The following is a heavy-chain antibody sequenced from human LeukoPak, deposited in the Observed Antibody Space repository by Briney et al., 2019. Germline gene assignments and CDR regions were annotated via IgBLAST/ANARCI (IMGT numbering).Heavy chain of an antibody. D-gene: IGHD3-16*01. CDR3: ARFSYGSFDH. J-gene: IGHJ4*02. V-gene: IGHV3-53*01. CDR1: GFTISGLY. Sequence: GGSLRLSCAASGFTISGLYMSWVRQAPGKGLEWGSVINSGDGTTYADSVKGRFTISRDNSKNTVYLQMNSLRAEDTAVYYCARFSYGSFDHWGQGTLVTVSS. CDR2: INSGDGT.